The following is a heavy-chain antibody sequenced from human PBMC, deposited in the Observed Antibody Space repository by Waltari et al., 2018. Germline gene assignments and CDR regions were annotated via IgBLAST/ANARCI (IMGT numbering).Heavy chain of an antibody. V-gene: IGHV3-53*02. J-gene: IGHJ4*02. CDR3: ARLSGSYYGYFDY. D-gene: IGHD1-26*01. CDR1: GFTVSSNF. CDR2: IYRGVST. Sequence: EVQLVETGGGLIQPGGSLRLSCAASGFTVSSNFMSWVRQAPGKGLEGVSVIYRGVSTYYADSVKGRFTISRDNSKNTLYLQMNSLRAEDTAVYYCARLSGSYYGYFDYWGQGTLVTVSS.